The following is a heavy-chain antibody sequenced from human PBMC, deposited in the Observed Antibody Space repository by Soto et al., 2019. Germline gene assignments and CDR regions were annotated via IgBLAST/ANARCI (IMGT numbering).Heavy chain of an antibody. CDR3: ASDSSGYYYGIVDY. CDR1: GGAXTRYA. Sequence: GXSXKVSLKASGGAXTRYAISLVRQAPGQGLEWRGGSIPIFGTANYAQKFQGRVTITADESTSTAYMELSSLRPEDTAVYYCASDSSGYYYGIVDYWGQATLVTVSS. CDR2: SIPIFGTA. J-gene: IGHJ4*02. V-gene: IGHV1-69*13. D-gene: IGHD3-22*01.